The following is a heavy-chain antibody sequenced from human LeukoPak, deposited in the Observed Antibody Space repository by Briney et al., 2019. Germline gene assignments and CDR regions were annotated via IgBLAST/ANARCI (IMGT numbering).Heavy chain of an antibody. V-gene: IGHV1-69*05. CDR3: ARAQDFGVVIPYNWFDP. D-gene: IGHD3-3*01. CDR1: GGTFSSYA. J-gene: IGHJ5*02. Sequence: SVKVSCKASGGTFSSYAISWVRQAPGQGLEWMGGIIPIFGTANYAQKFQGRVTITTDESTSTAYMELSSLRSEDTAVYYCARAQDFGVVIPYNWFDPWGQGTLVTVSS. CDR2: IIPIFGTA.